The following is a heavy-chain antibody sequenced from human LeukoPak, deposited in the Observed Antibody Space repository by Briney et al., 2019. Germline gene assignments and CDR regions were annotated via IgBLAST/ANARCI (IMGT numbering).Heavy chain of an antibody. V-gene: IGHV6-1*01. CDR3: ARTRDLGPDY. J-gene: IGHJ4*02. Sequence: SQTLSLTCVISGDSVSSNSAAWNWIRQSPSRGLEWLGRTYYRSKWYSHYAVSMKSRITVNPDTSKNQFSLQLNSVTPEDTAVYYCARTRDLGPDYWGQGTLVTVSS. CDR2: TYYRSKWYS. CDR1: GDSVSSNSAA. D-gene: IGHD1-26*01.